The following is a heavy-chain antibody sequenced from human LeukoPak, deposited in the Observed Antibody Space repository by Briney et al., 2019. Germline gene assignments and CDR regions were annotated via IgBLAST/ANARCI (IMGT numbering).Heavy chain of an antibody. V-gene: IGHV4-61*01. Sequence: SQTLSLTCTVSGGSISSGSYYWSWIRQPPGKGLEWIGYIYYSGSTNSNPSLKSRVTISVDTSKNQFSLKLSSVTAADTAVYYCGRTLDNSGWSYSYSYMDVWGKGTTVTVSS. CDR3: GRTLDNSGWSYSYSYMDV. D-gene: IGHD6-19*01. J-gene: IGHJ6*03. CDR1: GGSISSGSYY. CDR2: IYYSGST.